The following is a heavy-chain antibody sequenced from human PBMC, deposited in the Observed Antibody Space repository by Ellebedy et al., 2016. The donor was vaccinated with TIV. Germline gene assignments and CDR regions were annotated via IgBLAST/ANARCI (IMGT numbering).Heavy chain of an antibody. J-gene: IGHJ4*02. CDR2: VWFDGSNE. CDR1: GFIFDNYG. CDR3: ARDYNWVFDY. D-gene: IGHD1-1*01. V-gene: IGHV3-33*01. Sequence: GGSLRLSXVASGFIFDNYGMHWVRQAPGKGLEWVAGVWFDGSNEDYGDSVRGRFTISRDNSKNTLYLQMNSLRAEDSAVYFCARDYNWVFDYWGQGVLVTVSS.